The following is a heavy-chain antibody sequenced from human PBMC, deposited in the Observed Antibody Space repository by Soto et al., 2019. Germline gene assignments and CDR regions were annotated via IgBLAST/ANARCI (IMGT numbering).Heavy chain of an antibody. Sequence: PGGSLRLSCAASGFTFSSYGMHWVRQAPGKGLEWVAVIWYDGSNKYYADSVKGRFTISRDNSKNTLYLQMNSLRAEDTAVYYCAREVANFDAFDIWGQGTMVTVSS. V-gene: IGHV3-33*01. CDR3: AREVANFDAFDI. J-gene: IGHJ3*02. D-gene: IGHD5-12*01. CDR1: GFTFSSYG. CDR2: IWYDGSNK.